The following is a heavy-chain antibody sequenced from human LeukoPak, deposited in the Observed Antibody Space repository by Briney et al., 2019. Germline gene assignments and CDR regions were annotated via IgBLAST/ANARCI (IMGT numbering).Heavy chain of an antibody. Sequence: GASVKVSCKTSGYTFTSYGMSWVRQAPGHALEWMGWISGHNGDTDYAQILQGRVSITTHTSTSTAYMELRSLRSDDTAVYYCARDTRFGEEGQKNAFDIWGQGTMVTVSS. D-gene: IGHD3-10*01. CDR2: ISGHNGDT. CDR1: GYTFTSYG. V-gene: IGHV1-18*01. J-gene: IGHJ3*02. CDR3: ARDTRFGEEGQKNAFDI.